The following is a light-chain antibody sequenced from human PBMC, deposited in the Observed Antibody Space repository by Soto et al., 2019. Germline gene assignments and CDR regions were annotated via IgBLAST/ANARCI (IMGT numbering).Light chain of an antibody. Sequence: EIVMTQSPATLSVSPGERGTLSCRASQSVSSSLAWYQQKPGQAPRLLIYGASARATGFPARFSASGSGTEFTLTISSLQSEDFAVYYCQQYNNWPWTFGQGTKVDIK. J-gene: IGKJ1*01. V-gene: IGKV3D-15*01. CDR3: QQYNNWPWT. CDR2: GAS. CDR1: QSVSSS.